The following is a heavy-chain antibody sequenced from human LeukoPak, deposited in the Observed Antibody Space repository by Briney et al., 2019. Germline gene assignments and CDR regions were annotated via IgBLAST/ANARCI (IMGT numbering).Heavy chain of an antibody. D-gene: IGHD6-19*01. CDR3: ARDLKAVAGDYYYYYGMDV. Sequence: ASVKVSGTVSGYTLTELSMHWVRPAPGQGLEWMGWINTNTGNPTYAQGFTGRFVFSLDTSVSTAYLQISSLKAEDTAVYYCARDLKAVAGDYYYYYGMDVWGQGTTVTVSS. CDR2: INTNTGNP. J-gene: IGHJ6*02. CDR1: GYTLTELS. V-gene: IGHV7-4-1*02.